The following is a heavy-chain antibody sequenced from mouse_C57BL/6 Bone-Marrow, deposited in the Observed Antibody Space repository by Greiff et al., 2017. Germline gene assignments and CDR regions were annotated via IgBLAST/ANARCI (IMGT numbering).Heavy chain of an antibody. CDR2: IYPGGGYT. CDR1: GYTFTNYW. J-gene: IGHJ4*01. D-gene: IGHD2-1*01. V-gene: IGHV1-63*01. Sequence: QVQLQQSGAELVRPGTSVKMSCKASGYTFTNYWIGWAKQRPGHGLEWIGDIYPGGGYTNYNEKFKGKATLTAAKSSSTAYMQFSSLTSEDSAIDYSGRSGKEYYDAMEYWGQGTTVTVAA. CDR3: GRSGKEYYDAMEY.